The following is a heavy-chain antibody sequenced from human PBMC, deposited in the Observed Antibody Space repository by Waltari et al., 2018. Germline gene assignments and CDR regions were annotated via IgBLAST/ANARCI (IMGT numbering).Heavy chain of an antibody. CDR2: IYHSGST. Sequence: QVQLQESGPGLVKPSETLSLICAVSGYSISSGYYWGWIRHPPGKGLEWIGSIYHSGSTYYNPSLKSRVTISVDTSKNQFSLKLSSVTAADTAVYYCARHREDSGYDYDWYFDLWGRGTLVTVSS. CDR1: GYSISSGYY. V-gene: IGHV4-38-2*01. J-gene: IGHJ2*01. D-gene: IGHD5-12*01. CDR3: ARHREDSGYDYDWYFDL.